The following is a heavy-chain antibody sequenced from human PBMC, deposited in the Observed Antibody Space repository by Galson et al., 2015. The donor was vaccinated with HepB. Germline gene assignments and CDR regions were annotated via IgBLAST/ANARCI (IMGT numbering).Heavy chain of an antibody. CDR2: IYGGGST. D-gene: IGHD3-22*01. CDR3: ARGTPYNFDTSGYFTLYYLDY. V-gene: IGHV3-66*02. Sequence: SLRLSCAASGFTVSSNYMSWVRQAPGKGLEWVSVIYGGGSTYYADSVKGRFSISRDNSKNTLSLQMSSLRAEDTAVYYCARGTPYNFDTSGYFTLYYLDYWGQGTLVTVSS. J-gene: IGHJ4*02. CDR1: GFTVSSNY.